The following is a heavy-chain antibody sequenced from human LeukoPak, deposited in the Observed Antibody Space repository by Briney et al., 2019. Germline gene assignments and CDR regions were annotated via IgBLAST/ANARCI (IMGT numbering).Heavy chain of an antibody. J-gene: IGHJ4*02. Sequence: GGSLRLSCAASGFTFSSYAMSWVRQAPGKGLEWVSAISGSGGRTYYADSVKGRFTISRDNSKNTLYLQMNSLRAEDTAVYYCAKAKGYGVSGLLFDYWGQGTLVTVSS. D-gene: IGHD4-17*01. CDR3: AKAKGYGVSGLLFDY. V-gene: IGHV3-23*01. CDR2: ISGSGGRT. CDR1: GFTFSSYA.